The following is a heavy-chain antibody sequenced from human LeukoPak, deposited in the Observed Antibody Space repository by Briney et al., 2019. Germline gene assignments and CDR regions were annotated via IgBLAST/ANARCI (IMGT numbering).Heavy chain of an antibody. Sequence: GGSLRLSCTAFGFTFGDYAMSWVRQAPGKGLEWVGFIRSKAYGGTAEYAASVKGRFTISRDDSKSIAYLQMNSLKTEDTAVYYCTRRPTVTTKGFWFDPWGQGTLVTVSS. D-gene: IGHD4-11*01. CDR1: GFTFGDYA. V-gene: IGHV3-49*04. CDR2: IRSKAYGGTA. CDR3: TRRPTVTTKGFWFDP. J-gene: IGHJ5*02.